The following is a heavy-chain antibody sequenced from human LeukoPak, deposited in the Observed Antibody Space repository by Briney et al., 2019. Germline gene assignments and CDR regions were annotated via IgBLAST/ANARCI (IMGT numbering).Heavy chain of an antibody. CDR1: GFTFSSYA. J-gene: IGHJ6*02. CDR2: ISGSGGST. Sequence: GGSLRLSCAASGFTFSSYAMSWVRQAPGKGLEWVSAISGSGGSTYYADSVKGRFTISRDNSKNTLYLQMNSLRAEDTAVYYCAKARDDYYYYGMDVWGQGITVTVSS. V-gene: IGHV3-23*01. CDR3: AKARDDYYYYGMDV.